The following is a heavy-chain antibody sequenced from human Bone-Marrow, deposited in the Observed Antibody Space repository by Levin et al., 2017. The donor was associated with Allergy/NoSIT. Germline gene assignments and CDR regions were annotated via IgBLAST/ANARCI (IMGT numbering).Heavy chain of an antibody. CDR2: INPNSGGT. CDR1: GYTFTGYY. V-gene: IGHV1-2*02. J-gene: IGHJ3*02. D-gene: IGHD3-10*01. CDR3: AGTSGSSYDAFDI. Sequence: ASVKVSCKASGYTFTGYYMHWVRQAPGQGLEWMGWINPNSGGTNYAQKFQGRVTMTRDTSISTAYMELSRLRSDDTAVYYCAGTSGSSYDAFDIWGQGTMVTVSS.